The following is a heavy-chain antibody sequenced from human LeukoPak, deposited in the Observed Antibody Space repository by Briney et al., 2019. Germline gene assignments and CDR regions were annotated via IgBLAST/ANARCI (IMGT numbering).Heavy chain of an antibody. J-gene: IGHJ6*02. CDR1: GYTFTGYY. CDR2: INPNSGGT. CDR3: AAYNWNYDSYYYYGMDV. D-gene: IGHD1-7*01. V-gene: IGHV1-2*02. Sequence: ASVKVSCKASGYTFTGYYMHWVRQAPGQGLEWMGWINPNSGGTNYAQKFQGRVTMTRGTSISTAYMELSRLRSDDTAVYYCAAYNWNYDSYYYYGMDVWGQGTTVTVSS.